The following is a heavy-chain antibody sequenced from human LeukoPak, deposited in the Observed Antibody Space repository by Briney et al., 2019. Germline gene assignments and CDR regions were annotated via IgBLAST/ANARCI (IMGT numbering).Heavy chain of an antibody. V-gene: IGHV3-23*01. D-gene: IGHD5-12*01. CDR2: ISGSGGST. Sequence: GGSLRLSCAASGFTFSSYAMSWVRQAPGKGLEWVSAISGSGGSTYYADSVKGRFTISRGNSKNILYLQMNSLRAEDTAVYYCAKDWMSTIINYFDYWGQGTLVTVSS. CDR1: GFTFSSYA. J-gene: IGHJ4*02. CDR3: AKDWMSTIINYFDY.